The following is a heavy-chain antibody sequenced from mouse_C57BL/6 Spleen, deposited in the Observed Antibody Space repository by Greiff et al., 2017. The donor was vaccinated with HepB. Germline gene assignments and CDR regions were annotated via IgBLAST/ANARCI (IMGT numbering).Heavy chain of an antibody. CDR2: IDPSDSYT. Sequence: VKLQQSGAELVMPGASVKLSCKASGYTFTSYWMHWVKQRPGQGLEWIGEIDPSDSYTNYNQKFKGKSTLTVDKSSSTAYMQLSSLTSEDSAVYYCARCYYGSSSWFAYWGQGTLVTVSA. J-gene: IGHJ3*01. V-gene: IGHV1-69*01. CDR1: GYTFTSYW. D-gene: IGHD1-1*01. CDR3: ARCYYGSSSWFAY.